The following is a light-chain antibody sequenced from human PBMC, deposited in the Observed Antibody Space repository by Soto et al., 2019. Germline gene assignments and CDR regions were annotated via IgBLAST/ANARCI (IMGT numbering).Light chain of an antibody. CDR2: GAS. J-gene: IGKJ5*01. CDR1: QSISNTF. V-gene: IGKV3-20*01. CDR3: QQYGASPIYT. Sequence: EIVLTQSPGTLSLSPGERATLSCRASQSISNTFLAWYQQEPGQAPRLLIYGASSRATGTPDRFSGSGSGTDFTLSISRLEPEDFAVYYCQQYGASPIYTFGQGTRLEIK.